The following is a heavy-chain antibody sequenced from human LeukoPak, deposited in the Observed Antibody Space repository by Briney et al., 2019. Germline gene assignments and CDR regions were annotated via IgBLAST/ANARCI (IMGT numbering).Heavy chain of an antibody. J-gene: IGHJ3*02. D-gene: IGHD7-27*01. V-gene: IGHV3-74*01. CDR2: TNSDGSTT. Sequence: GGSLRLSCAASGFTFSSYLMHWVRQTPGKGLVWVSLTNSDGSTTRYADSVKGRFTISRDNSKNTLFLHMNSLRADDTAVYYCARFATGDDAFNIWGQGTMVTVSS. CDR3: ARFATGDDAFNI. CDR1: GFTFSSYL.